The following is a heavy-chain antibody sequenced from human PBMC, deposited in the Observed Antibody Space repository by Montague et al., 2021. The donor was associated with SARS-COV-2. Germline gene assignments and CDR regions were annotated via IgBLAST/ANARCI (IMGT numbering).Heavy chain of an antibody. CDR2: IYTSGRT. Sequence: SETLSLTCGVSGGSINSYYWSWIRQPAGKGLEWIGRIYTSGRTNHSPSLKSRVTISVDTSRNHLSLKLTSVTAADTAVYYCARRGSSVWGVTVSAELDYWDQGILVIVSS. CDR3: ARRGSSVWGVTVSAELDY. CDR1: GGSINSYY. V-gene: IGHV4-4*07. D-gene: IGHD3-10*01. J-gene: IGHJ4*02.